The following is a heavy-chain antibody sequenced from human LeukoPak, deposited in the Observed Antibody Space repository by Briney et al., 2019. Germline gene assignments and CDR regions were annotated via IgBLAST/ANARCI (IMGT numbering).Heavy chain of an antibody. J-gene: IGHJ4*02. V-gene: IGHV4-34*01. CDR3: ASTRARYCSSTSCYTLYYFDY. CDR2: IYYSGST. D-gene: IGHD2-2*02. CDR1: GVSFGGYY. Sequence: SETLSLTCAVYGVSFGGYYWSWIRQPPGKGLEWIGYIYYSGSTYYNPSLKSRVTISVDTSKNQFSLKLSSVTAADTAVYYCASTRARYCSSTSCYTLYYFDYWGQGTLVTVSS.